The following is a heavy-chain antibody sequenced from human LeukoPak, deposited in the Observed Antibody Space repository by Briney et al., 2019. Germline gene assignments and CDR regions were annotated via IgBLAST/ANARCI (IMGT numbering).Heavy chain of an antibody. CDR3: ARGYIRRYFDH. Sequence: SETLSLTCGGYAVSLSGYYWSWIRQPPGKGLEWIGEINHSGSTNYNPSLKSRVTISVDMSKNQFSLKLSSVTAADTAVYYCARGYIRRYFDHWGQGTLVTVSS. CDR2: INHSGST. CDR1: AVSLSGYY. V-gene: IGHV4-34*01. D-gene: IGHD1-14*01. J-gene: IGHJ4*02.